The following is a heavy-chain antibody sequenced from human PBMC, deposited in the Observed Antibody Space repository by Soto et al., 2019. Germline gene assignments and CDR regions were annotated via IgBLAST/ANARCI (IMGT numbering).Heavy chain of an antibody. V-gene: IGHV3-74*01. CDR2: INSDGSST. CDR1: GFTFSSYW. CDR3: ARDRKLAGFGVVPRNNWFDP. Sequence: EVQLVESGGGLVQPGGSLRLSCAASGFTFSSYWMHWVRQAPGKGLVWVSRINSDGSSTSYADSVKGRFTISRDNAKNTLYLQMSSLRAEDTAVYYCARDRKLAGFGVVPRNNWFDPWGQGTLVTVSS. D-gene: IGHD3-3*01. J-gene: IGHJ5*02.